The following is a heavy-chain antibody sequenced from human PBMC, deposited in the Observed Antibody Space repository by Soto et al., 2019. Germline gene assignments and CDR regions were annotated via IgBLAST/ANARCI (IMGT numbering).Heavy chain of an antibody. CDR3: ARHHFGSSSDY. CDR2: ISTSGTSI. D-gene: IGHD3-10*01. V-gene: IGHV3-21*01. CDR1: EFTFNSYS. Sequence: EVQLVESGGGLVKPGESLRLSCAASEFTFNSYSMNWVRQAPGKGLEWVSSISTSGTSIVYADSVRGRFSISRDNTNNSLYLQMNSLRAEDTAVYYCARHHFGSSSDYWGHGTLVTVSS. J-gene: IGHJ4*01.